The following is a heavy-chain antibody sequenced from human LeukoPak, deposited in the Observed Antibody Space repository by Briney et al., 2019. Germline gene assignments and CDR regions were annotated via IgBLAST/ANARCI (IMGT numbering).Heavy chain of an antibody. Sequence: SETLSLTCAVYGGSFSGYYWRWIRQLPGKGLEWIGEINHSGSTNYNPSLKSRVTISVDTSKNQFSLKLSSVTAADTAVYYCARMCRGDCPYDAFDIWGQGTMVTVSS. V-gene: IGHV4-34*01. CDR2: INHSGST. D-gene: IGHD2-21*02. J-gene: IGHJ3*02. CDR3: ARMCRGDCPYDAFDI. CDR1: GGSFSGYY.